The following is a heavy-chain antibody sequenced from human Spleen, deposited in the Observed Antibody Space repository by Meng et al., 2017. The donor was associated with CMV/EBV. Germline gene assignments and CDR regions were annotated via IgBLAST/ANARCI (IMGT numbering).Heavy chain of an antibody. J-gene: IGHJ4*02. V-gene: IGHV4-59*12. D-gene: IGHD3-22*01. Sequence: QVQLQESGPGLVKPSETLSFTCTVSGGSISSYYWSWIRQPAGKGLEWIGEINHSGSTNYNPSLKSRVTISVDTSKNQFSLKLSSVTAADTAVYYCARGGLITMIAYWGQGTLVTVSS. CDR2: INHSGST. CDR3: ARGGLITMIAY. CDR1: GGSISSYY.